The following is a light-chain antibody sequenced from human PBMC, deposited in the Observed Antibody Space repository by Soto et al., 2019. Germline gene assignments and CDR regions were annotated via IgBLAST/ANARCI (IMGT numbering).Light chain of an antibody. Sequence: AKQLTQSPSSLCASVEDRVTITCRVSQAISSALAWYQQKPGKPPKLLIYDASTLQSGVPSRFSGTASGTDFTLTINSLQPEDFATYYCQQFNNWPVTFGPGTKVDIK. CDR2: DAS. CDR3: QQFNNWPVT. V-gene: IGKV1D-13*01. CDR1: QAISSA. J-gene: IGKJ3*01.